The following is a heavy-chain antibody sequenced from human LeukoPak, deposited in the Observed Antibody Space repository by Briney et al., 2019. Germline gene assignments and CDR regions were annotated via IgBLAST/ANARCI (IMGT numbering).Heavy chain of an antibody. CDR2: INSDGSST. CDR3: ARVVEWFPGKVDAFDI. CDR1: GFTFSSYW. J-gene: IGHJ3*02. D-gene: IGHD3-3*01. Sequence: PGGSLRLSCAASGFTFSSYWVHWVRQAPGKGLVWVSRINSDGSSTSYADSVKGRFTISRDNAKNTLYLQMNSLRAEDTAVYYCARVVEWFPGKVDAFDIWGQGTMVTVSS. V-gene: IGHV3-74*01.